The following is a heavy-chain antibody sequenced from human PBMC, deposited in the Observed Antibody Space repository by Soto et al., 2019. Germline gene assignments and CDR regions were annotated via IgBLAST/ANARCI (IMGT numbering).Heavy chain of an antibody. Sequence: SETLSLTCTVSGGSISSSSYYWGWIRQPPGKGLEWIGSIYYSGSTYYNPSLKSRVTISVDTSKNQFSLKLSSVTAADTAVYYCARDFKEGYYYYGMDVWGQGTTVTVSS. CDR2: IYYSGST. V-gene: IGHV4-39*02. CDR3: ARDFKEGYYYYGMDV. CDR1: GGSISSSSYY. J-gene: IGHJ6*02.